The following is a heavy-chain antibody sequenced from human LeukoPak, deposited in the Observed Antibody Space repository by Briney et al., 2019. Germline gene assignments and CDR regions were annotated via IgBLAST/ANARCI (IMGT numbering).Heavy chain of an antibody. CDR3: ARTAQYSSGYPYYFDY. CDR2: IIPIFGTA. V-gene: IGHV1-69*05. D-gene: IGHD3-22*01. J-gene: IGHJ4*02. Sequence: SVKASCKASGGTFSSYAISWVRQAPGQGLEWMGRIIPIFGTANYAQKFQGRVTITTDESTSTAYMELSSLRSEDTAVYYCARTAQYSSGYPYYFDYWGQGTLVTVSS. CDR1: GGTFSSYA.